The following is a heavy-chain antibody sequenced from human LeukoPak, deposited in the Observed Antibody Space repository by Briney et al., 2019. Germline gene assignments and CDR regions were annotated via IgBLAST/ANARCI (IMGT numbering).Heavy chain of an antibody. Sequence: GGSLKLSCAASGFTFSSYAMSWVRQAPGKGLEWVSAISGSGGSTYYADSVKGRFTISRDNSKNTLYLQMNSLRAEDTAVYYCAKWDRIMITFGGVIVRWGQGTLVTVSS. J-gene: IGHJ4*02. CDR1: GFTFSSYA. CDR2: ISGSGGST. V-gene: IGHV3-23*01. D-gene: IGHD3-16*02. CDR3: AKWDRIMITFGGVIVR.